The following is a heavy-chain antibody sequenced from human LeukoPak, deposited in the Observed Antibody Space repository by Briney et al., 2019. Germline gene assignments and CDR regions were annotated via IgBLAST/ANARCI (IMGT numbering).Heavy chain of an antibody. CDR1: GFTFYSYA. Sequence: PGGSLRLSCAASGFTFYSYAMSWVRQAPGKGLEWVANIKQDGSEKYYVDSVKGRFTISRDNAKNSLYLLMNSLRAEDTAVYYCARDYRGYRAPYYFDYWGQGTLVTVSS. D-gene: IGHD2-15*01. CDR2: IKQDGSEK. V-gene: IGHV3-7*01. J-gene: IGHJ4*02. CDR3: ARDYRGYRAPYYFDY.